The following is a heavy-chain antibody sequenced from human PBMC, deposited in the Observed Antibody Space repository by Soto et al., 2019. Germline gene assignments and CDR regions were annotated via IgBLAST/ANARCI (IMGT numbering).Heavy chain of an antibody. D-gene: IGHD3-22*01. J-gene: IGHJ4*02. CDR1: GGSISSTNHY. CDR2: IYYSGMT. V-gene: IGHV4-39*01. Sequence: SETLSLTCTVSGGSISSTNHYWGWIRQPPGKGLEWIGDIYYSGMTRYNPSLKSRVTISVDTSKNQFSLKLSSVTAADTAVYYCSRHGCYYDSTGYYYFVWGQGTLVTVSS. CDR3: SRHGCYYDSTGYYYFV.